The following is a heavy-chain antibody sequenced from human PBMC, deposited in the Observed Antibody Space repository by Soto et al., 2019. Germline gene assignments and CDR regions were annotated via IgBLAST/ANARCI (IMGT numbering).Heavy chain of an antibody. J-gene: IGHJ5*02. V-gene: IGHV4-39*01. CDR3: ASPKIAFYNWFDP. D-gene: IGHD3-3*02. CDR1: GGSISSSGCY. CDR2: IYYSGST. Sequence: SETLSLTCTVSGGSISSSGCYWGWIRQPPGKGLEWIGSIYYSGSTYYNPSLKSRVTISVDTSKNQFSLKLSSVTVADTAVYYCASPKIAFYNWFDPWGQGTLVTVSS.